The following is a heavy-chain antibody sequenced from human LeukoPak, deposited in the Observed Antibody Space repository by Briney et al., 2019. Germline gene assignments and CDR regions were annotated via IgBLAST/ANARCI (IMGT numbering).Heavy chain of an antibody. CDR3: AKDGYCSSTSCGRFDP. V-gene: IGHV3-23*01. Sequence: GGSLRLSCAASGFTFSSYAMSWVRQAPGKGLEWVSAISGSGGSTYYADSVKGRFTISRDNSENTLYLQMNSLRAEDTAVYYCAKDGYCSSTSCGRFDPWGQGTLVTVSS. CDR1: GFTFSSYA. CDR2: ISGSGGST. D-gene: IGHD2-2*03. J-gene: IGHJ5*02.